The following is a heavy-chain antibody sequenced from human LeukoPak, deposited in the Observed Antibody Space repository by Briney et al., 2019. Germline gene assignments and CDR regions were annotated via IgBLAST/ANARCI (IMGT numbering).Heavy chain of an antibody. Sequence: GGSLRLSCAASGFTFDDYGMSWVRQAPGKGLEWVSGINWNGGSTGYADSVKGRFTIPRDNAKNSLYLQMNSLRAEDTALYYCARARSDHPTLSFLHYYYYMDVWGKGTTVTVSS. CDR3: ARARSDHPTLSFLHYYYYMDV. CDR1: GFTFDDYG. CDR2: INWNGGST. D-gene: IGHD1-14*01. V-gene: IGHV3-20*04. J-gene: IGHJ6*03.